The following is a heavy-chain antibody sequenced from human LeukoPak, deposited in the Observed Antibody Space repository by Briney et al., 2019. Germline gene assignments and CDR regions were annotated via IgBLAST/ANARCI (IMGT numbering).Heavy chain of an antibody. J-gene: IGHJ4*02. CDR3: ARDETGGHFEN. V-gene: IGHV3-9*01. CDR1: GFTFDDYA. D-gene: IGHD3-10*01. CDR2: ISWNSGSI. Sequence: PGRSLRLSCAASGFTFDDYAMHWVRQAPGEGLEGVSGISWNSGSIGYADSVKGRFTIARDNAKNSLYLQMNSLRAEDTALYYCARDETGGHFENWGQGTLVTVSS.